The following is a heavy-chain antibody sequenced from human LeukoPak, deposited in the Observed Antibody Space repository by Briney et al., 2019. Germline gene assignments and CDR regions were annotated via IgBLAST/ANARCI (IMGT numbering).Heavy chain of an antibody. CDR1: GFTFSSHW. D-gene: IGHD1-26*01. J-gene: IGHJ4*02. CDR2: INSDGSSI. Sequence: GGSLRLSCAASGFTFSSHWMHWVRQAPGKGLAWVSRINSDGSSISYADSVKGRFTISRDNSKNTLYLQMNSLRAEDTAVYYCAKPDPLESYPDGWGQGTLVTVSS. CDR3: AKPDPLESYPDG. V-gene: IGHV3-74*01.